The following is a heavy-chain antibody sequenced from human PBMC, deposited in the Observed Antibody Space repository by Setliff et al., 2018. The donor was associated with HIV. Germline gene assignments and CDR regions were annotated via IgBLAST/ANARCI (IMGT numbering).Heavy chain of an antibody. CDR1: GYTLTDLS. V-gene: IGHV1-24*01. Sequence: ASVKVSCKVSGYTLTDLSIHWVRQAPGKGLEWMGGFDPEDGETVYAQKFQGRVTMTEDTSASTAYMELSSLRSEDTAVYYCARGVYSGYEPWGQGTLVTVSS. J-gene: IGHJ5*02. D-gene: IGHD5-12*01. CDR3: ARGVYSGYEP. CDR2: FDPEDGET.